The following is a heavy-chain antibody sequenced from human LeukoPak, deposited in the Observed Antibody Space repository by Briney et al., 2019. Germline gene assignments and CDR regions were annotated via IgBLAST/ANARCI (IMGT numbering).Heavy chain of an antibody. CDR2: IWYDGSNK. D-gene: IGHD3-10*01. J-gene: IGHJ6*03. CDR3: AKPRGLNYYYYYMDV. Sequence: PGRSLRLSCAASGFTFSSYGMHWVRQAPGKGLEWVAVIWYDGSNKYYADSVKGRFTISRDNSKNTLYLQMNSLRAEDTAVYYCAKPRGLNYYYYYMDVWGKGTTVTVSS. V-gene: IGHV3-33*06. CDR1: GFTFSSYG.